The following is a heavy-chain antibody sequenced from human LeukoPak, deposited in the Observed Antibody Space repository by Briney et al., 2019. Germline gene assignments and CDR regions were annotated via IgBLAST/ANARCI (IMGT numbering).Heavy chain of an antibody. CDR2: INPNSGGT. D-gene: IGHD4-23*01. CDR3: ARDRSGGYHWFDP. V-gene: IGHV1-2*02. J-gene: IGHJ5*02. CDR1: GYTFTDYY. Sequence: ASVKVSCKASGYTFTDYYIRWVRQAPGQGLEWMGWINPNSGGTKYAQNFQGRVTMTRDTSISTAYMEVSRLRFDDTAIYYCARDRSGGYHWFDPWGQGSLVTVSS.